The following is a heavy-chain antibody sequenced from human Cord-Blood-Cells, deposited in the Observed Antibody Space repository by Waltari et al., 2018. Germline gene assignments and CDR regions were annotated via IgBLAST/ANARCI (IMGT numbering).Heavy chain of an antibody. V-gene: IGHV1-18*01. CDR2: ISADIGNT. D-gene: IGHD3-10*01. CDR3: ARDGGSGSYYFDY. J-gene: IGHJ4*02. CDR1: GYTFTSYG. Sequence: QLVQSGAEVKKPGASVKVSCKASGYTFTSYGISWVRQAPGQGLEWRGWISADIGNTNYAQRLHGSVTMTTDTSTSTAYMVLGSLRSDDTAVYYCARDGGSGSYYFDYWGQGTLVTVSA.